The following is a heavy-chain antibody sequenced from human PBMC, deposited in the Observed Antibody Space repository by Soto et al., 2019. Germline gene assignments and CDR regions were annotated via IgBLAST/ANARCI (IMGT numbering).Heavy chain of an antibody. CDR3: ARDHCVSGNCVSTYYGMDV. Sequence: NPSETLSLTCTVSADSVSSANYYWIWIRQPPGKGREWIGNIYYTGSTNYNPSLKSRVTISLTTSKMQLSLKLTSVTAADTAVYYCARDHCVSGNCVSTYYGMDVWGQGTTVTVSS. CDR1: ADSVSSANYY. D-gene: IGHD2-15*01. V-gene: IGHV4-61*01. CDR2: IYYTGST. J-gene: IGHJ6*02.